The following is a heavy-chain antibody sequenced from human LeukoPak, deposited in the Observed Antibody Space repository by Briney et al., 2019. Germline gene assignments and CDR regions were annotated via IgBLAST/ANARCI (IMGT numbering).Heavy chain of an antibody. Sequence: ASVKVSCKTSGYPFSTWEINWVRQAAGQGLEWLGWVHLDSGNTDYAQKFRGRVTMARDTSTSTAYMELSGLRLDDTAVYFCARGPRNDPWGQGNLVTVSS. CDR2: VHLDSGNT. CDR3: ARGPRNDP. J-gene: IGHJ5*02. CDR1: GYPFSTWE. V-gene: IGHV1-8*01. D-gene: IGHD1-14*01.